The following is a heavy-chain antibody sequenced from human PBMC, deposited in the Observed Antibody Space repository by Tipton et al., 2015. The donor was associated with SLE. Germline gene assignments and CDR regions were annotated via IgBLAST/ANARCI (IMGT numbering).Heavy chain of an antibody. CDR2: VYDRGTT. D-gene: IGHD4-23*01. CDR1: GGSFANYQ. CDR3: ARGSLETRHPVY. Sequence: TLSLTCTASGGSFANYQWNWIRQSPERGLEWLGYVYDRGTTNYDPSVMSRIIISFDTSKSQVSLKLFSVTPADTAVYYCARGSLETRHPVYWGQGTLVTVSS. J-gene: IGHJ4*02. V-gene: IGHV4-59*07.